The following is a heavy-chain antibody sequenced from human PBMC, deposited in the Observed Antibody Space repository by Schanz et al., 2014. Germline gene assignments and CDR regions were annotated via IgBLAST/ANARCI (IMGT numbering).Heavy chain of an antibody. CDR2: ISYDGTNK. CDR3: ARKGYQIYYVTGHNWFDP. V-gene: IGHV3-30*03. J-gene: IGHJ5*02. Sequence: QVQLVESGGGVVQPGRYLRFSCAASGFIFSTYGMHWVRQAPGKGLEWEAVISYDGTNKYYADSVKGRFTISRDNSNTALYLQMNSLRAEDAALYSCARKGYQIYYVTGHNWFDPWGQGTLVTVSS. CDR1: GFIFSTYG. D-gene: IGHD1-26*01.